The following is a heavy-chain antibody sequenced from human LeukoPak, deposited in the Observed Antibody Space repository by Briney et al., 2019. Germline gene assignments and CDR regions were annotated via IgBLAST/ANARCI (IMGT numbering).Heavy chain of an antibody. Sequence: PSETLSLTCTVSGGSISSYYWSWIRQPARKGLEWIGRIYIRGSPNYNPSLKSRVTMSLDTSKNQFSLKLSSVTAADTAVYYCARDGSGYDFGYWGQGTLVTVSS. CDR2: IYIRGSP. CDR1: GGSISSYY. D-gene: IGHD5-12*01. J-gene: IGHJ4*02. CDR3: ARDGSGYDFGY. V-gene: IGHV4-4*07.